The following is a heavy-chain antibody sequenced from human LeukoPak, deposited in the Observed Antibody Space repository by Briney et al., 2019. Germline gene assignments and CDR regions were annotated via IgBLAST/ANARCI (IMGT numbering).Heavy chain of an antibody. CDR3: ARVGGSSWYYYYYYMDV. J-gene: IGHJ6*03. D-gene: IGHD6-13*01. V-gene: IGHV4-34*01. Sequence: SETLSLTCAVYGGSFSGYYWSWIRQPPGKGLEWIGEINHSGSTNYNPSLKSRVTISVDTPKNQFSLKLSSVTAADTAVYYCARVGGSSWYYYYYYMDVWGKGTTVTVSS. CDR2: INHSGST. CDR1: GGSFSGYY.